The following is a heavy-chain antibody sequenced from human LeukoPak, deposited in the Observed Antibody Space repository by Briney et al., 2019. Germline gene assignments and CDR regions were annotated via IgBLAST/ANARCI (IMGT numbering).Heavy chain of an antibody. J-gene: IGHJ5*02. V-gene: IGHV3-30*18. CDR2: ISYDGSNK. CDR1: GFTFSSYG. D-gene: IGHD4-17*01. Sequence: PGGSLRLSCAASGFTFSSYGMHWVRQAPGKGLEWVAVISYDGSNKYYADSVKGRFTTSRDNSKNTLYLQMNSLRAEDTAVYYCAKTDGDYNWFDPWGQGTLVTVSS. CDR3: AKTDGDYNWFDP.